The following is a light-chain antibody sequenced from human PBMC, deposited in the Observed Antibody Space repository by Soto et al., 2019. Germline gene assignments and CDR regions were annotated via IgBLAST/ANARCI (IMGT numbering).Light chain of an antibody. CDR3: SSFTISSTLYV. CDR1: SGDVGGYNY. Sequence: QSVLTQPACVSVSPGQAITISCTGSSGDVGGYNYVSWYQQHPGKAPKLMIYEVSNRPSGVSNRFSGSKSGSTASLTISGLQAEDEADYYCSSFTISSTLYVFGTGTKVTVL. CDR2: EVS. J-gene: IGLJ1*01. V-gene: IGLV2-14*01.